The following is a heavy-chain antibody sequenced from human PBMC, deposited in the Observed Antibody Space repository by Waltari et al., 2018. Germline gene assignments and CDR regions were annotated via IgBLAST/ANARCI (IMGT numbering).Heavy chain of an antibody. V-gene: IGHV4-34*01. CDR3: ARVTVTNYYYYYGMDV. D-gene: IGHD4-17*01. J-gene: IGHJ6*02. CDR2: INHSGST. CDR1: GGSFSGYY. Sequence: QVQLQQWGAGLLKPSETLSLTCAVYGGSFSGYYWSWLRQPPGKGLEWIGEINHSGSTNYNPALKRRVTISVDTSKNQFSLKLSSGTAADTAVYYCARVTVTNYYYYYGMDVWGQGTTVTVSS.